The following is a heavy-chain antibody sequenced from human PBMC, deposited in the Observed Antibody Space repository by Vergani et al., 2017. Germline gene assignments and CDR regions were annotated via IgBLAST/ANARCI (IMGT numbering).Heavy chain of an antibody. CDR2: IYYSGST. V-gene: IGHV4-59*01. CDR3: ARDRDQQLVSTLAFDI. J-gene: IGHJ3*02. CDR1: GGSISSYY. Sequence: QVQLQESGPGLVKPSETLSLTCTVSGGSISSYYWSWIRQPPGKGLEWIGDIYYSGSTNYNPSLKSRVTISVDTSKNQFSLKLSSVTAADTAVYYCARDRDQQLVSTLAFDIWGQGTMVTVSS. D-gene: IGHD6-13*01.